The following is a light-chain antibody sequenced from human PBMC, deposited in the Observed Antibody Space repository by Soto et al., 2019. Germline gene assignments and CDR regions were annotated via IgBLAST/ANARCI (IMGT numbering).Light chain of an antibody. V-gene: IGKV1-39*01. J-gene: IGKJ1*01. Sequence: DIEMTQSRYSLSASVGDRATITCRASQSISSYLNWYQQKPGKDTKLLIYQESRLESGVPSRFSGSGSGTEFTLTISSMQPDDFATYYCKQSYSTPQTFGKGTKVDIK. CDR2: QES. CDR3: KQSYSTPQT. CDR1: QSISSY.